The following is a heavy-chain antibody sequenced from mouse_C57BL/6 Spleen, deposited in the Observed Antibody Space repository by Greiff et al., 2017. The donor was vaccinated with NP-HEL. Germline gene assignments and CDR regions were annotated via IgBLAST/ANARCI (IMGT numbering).Heavy chain of an antibody. J-gene: IGHJ3*01. CDR3: ARSPDWFAY. CDR2: IRNKANGYTT. V-gene: IGHV7-3*01. CDR1: GFTFTDYY. Sequence: EVQLVESGGGLVQPGGSLSLSCAASGFTFTDYYMSWVRQPPGKALEWLGFIRNKANGYTTEYSASVKGRFTISRDNSQSILYLQMNALRAEDSATYYCARSPDWFAYWGQGTLVTVSA.